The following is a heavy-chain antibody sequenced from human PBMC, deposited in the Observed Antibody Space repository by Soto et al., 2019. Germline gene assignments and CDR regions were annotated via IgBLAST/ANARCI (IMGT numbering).Heavy chain of an antibody. CDR1: GGTFSSYA. D-gene: IGHD2-15*01. Sequence: GASVKVSCKASGGTFSSYAISWVRQAPGQGLEWMGGIIPIFGTANYAQKFQGRVTITADESTSTAYMELSSLRSEDTAVYYFARDRCSGGSCYSGALRWFDPWGQGTLVTVSS. V-gene: IGHV1-69*13. CDR2: IIPIFGTA. CDR3: ARDRCSGGSCYSGALRWFDP. J-gene: IGHJ5*02.